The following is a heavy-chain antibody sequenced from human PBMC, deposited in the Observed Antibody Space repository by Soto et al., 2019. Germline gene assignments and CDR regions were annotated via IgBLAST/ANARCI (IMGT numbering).Heavy chain of an antibody. J-gene: IGHJ4*02. D-gene: IGHD6-19*01. CDR3: ARYTNPTVPGPPFDN. CDR2: ITENNDNI. V-gene: IGHV3-23*01. CDR1: GFTFNNNG. Sequence: GGSLRLSCVGSGFTFNNNGMTWVRQAPGKGLEWVSSITENNDNIIYADSVKGRFTVSRDNSKNSLHLQMNSLKAEDTAVYYCARYTNPTVPGPPFDNWGQGTVVTVSS.